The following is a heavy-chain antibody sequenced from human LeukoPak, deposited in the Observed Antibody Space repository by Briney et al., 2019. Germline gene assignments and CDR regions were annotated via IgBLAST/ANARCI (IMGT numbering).Heavy chain of an antibody. J-gene: IGHJ4*02. CDR1: GFTFDDYG. V-gene: IGHV3-20*04. D-gene: IGHD1-26*01. CDR3: ARISGSSMRFDY. CDR2: INWNGGST. Sequence: PGGSLRLSCAASGFTFDDYGMSWFRQAPGKGLEWVSGINWNGGSTGYADSVKGRFTISRDNAKNSLYLQMNSLRAEDTALYYCARISGSSMRFDYWGQGTLVTVSS.